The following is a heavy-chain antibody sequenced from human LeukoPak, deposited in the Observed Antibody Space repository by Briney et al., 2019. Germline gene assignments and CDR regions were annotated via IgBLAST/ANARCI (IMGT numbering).Heavy chain of an antibody. D-gene: IGHD6-13*01. CDR3: AKDLQQLVYYFDY. V-gene: IGHV3-23*01. J-gene: IGHJ4*02. Sequence: GGSVRLSCAASGFTFSSYAMSWVRQAPGKGLEWVSAISGSGGSTYYADSVKGRFTISRDNSKNTLYLQTNSLRAEDTAVYYCAKDLQQLVYYFDYWGQGTLVTVSS. CDR2: ISGSGGST. CDR1: GFTFSSYA.